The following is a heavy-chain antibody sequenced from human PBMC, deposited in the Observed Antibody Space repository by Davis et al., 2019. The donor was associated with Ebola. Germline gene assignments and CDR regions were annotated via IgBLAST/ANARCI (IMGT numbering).Heavy chain of an antibody. J-gene: IGHJ6*02. CDR2: IYHSGST. V-gene: IGHV4-4*02. CDR1: GGSISSSNW. D-gene: IGHD2-2*01. Sequence: MPSETLSLTCAVSGGSISSSNWWSWVRQPPGKGLEWTGEIYHSGSTNYNPSLKSRVTISVDKSKNQSSLKLSSVTAADTAVYYCARDASIYCSSTSCYGYYGMDVWGQGTTVTVSS. CDR3: ARDASIYCSSTSCYGYYGMDV.